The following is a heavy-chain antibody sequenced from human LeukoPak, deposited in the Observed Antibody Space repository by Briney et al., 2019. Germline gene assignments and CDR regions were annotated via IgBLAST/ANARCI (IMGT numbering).Heavy chain of an antibody. D-gene: IGHD6-13*01. CDR1: GASITSDY. CDR3: ARGYSSSWYFNWFDP. Sequence: PSETLSLTCSVSGASITSDYWSWIRQPPGKGLEWIGYIYYSGSTNYNPSLKSRVTISVDTSKNQFSLKLTSVTAADTAVYYCARGYSSSWYFNWFDPWGQGTLVTVSS. V-gene: IGHV4-59*08. J-gene: IGHJ5*02. CDR2: IYYSGST.